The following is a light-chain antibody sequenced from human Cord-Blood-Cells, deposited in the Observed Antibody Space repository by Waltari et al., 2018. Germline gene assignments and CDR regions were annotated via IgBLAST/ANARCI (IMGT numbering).Light chain of an antibody. CDR3: QQYNNWPRT. CDR2: GVS. J-gene: IGKJ1*01. CDR1: QSVSSN. V-gene: IGKV3-15*01. Sequence: EIVMTQSPATLSVSPGERATLSCRASQSVSSNLAWYQQKPGQAPRLLIYGVSTRATGIPARFSGSGSGTEFTLTISSLQSEDFAVYYGQQYNNWPRTFGQGTKVEIK.